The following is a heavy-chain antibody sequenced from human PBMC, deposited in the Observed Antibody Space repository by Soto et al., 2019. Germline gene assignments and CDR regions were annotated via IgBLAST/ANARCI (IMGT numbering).Heavy chain of an antibody. CDR2: IRGSSNNI. J-gene: IGHJ4*02. CDR1: GFNLPNYE. V-gene: IGHV3-48*03. CDR3: AAEALCGADFYFFEY. D-gene: IGHD2-21*02. Sequence: EVKLLETGGGSVQPGGSLRLSCAVSGFNLPNYEMNWVRQVPGKGPEWISKIRGSSNNIYYADSVKGRFTISRDNANNLLFRQMNSLRAEDTALYYCAAEALCGADFYFFEYWGQGTLITVSS.